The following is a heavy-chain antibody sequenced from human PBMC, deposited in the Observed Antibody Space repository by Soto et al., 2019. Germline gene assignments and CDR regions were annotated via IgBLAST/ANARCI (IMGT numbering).Heavy chain of an antibody. J-gene: IGHJ5*02. V-gene: IGHV4-39*01. CDR1: GGSISSSSYY. CDR2: IYYSGST. D-gene: IGHD2-15*01. Sequence: SETLSLTCTVSGGSISSSSYYWGWIRQPPGKGLEWIGSIYYSGSTYYNPSLKSRVTISVDTSKNQFSLKLSSVTAADTAVYYCARRTVVVAATPIAFDPWGQGTLVTVSS. CDR3: ARRTVVVAATPIAFDP.